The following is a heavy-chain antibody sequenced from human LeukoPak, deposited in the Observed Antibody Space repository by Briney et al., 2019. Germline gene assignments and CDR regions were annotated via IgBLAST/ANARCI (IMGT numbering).Heavy chain of an antibody. CDR2: ISWDGGRT. D-gene: IGHD3-10*01. CDR1: GFTFDDYA. Sequence: GGSLRLSCAASGFTFDDYAMHWVRQAPGKGLEWVSLISWDGGRTYYTDSVKGRFTISRDNSKNSLYLQMNSLRAEDTALYYCAKDKFDGSGSYYFDYWGQGTLVTVSS. J-gene: IGHJ4*02. V-gene: IGHV3-43D*03. CDR3: AKDKFDGSGSYYFDY.